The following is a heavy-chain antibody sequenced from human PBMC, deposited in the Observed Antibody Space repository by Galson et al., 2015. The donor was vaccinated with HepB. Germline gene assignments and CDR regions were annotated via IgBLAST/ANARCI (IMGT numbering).Heavy chain of an antibody. J-gene: IGHJ3*02. V-gene: IGHV3-23*01. CDR1: GFTFSSYA. CDR3: AKDCPRSGYPSLVAFDI. Sequence: SLRLSCAASGFTFSSYAMSWVRQAPGKGLEWVSAISGSGGSTYYADSVKGRFTISRDNSKNTLYLQMNSLRAEDTAVYYCAKDCPRSGYPSLVAFDIWGQGTMVTVSS. D-gene: IGHD3-22*01. CDR2: ISGSGGST.